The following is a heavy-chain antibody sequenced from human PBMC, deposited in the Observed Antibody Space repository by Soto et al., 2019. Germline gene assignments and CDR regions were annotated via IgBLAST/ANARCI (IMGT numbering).Heavy chain of an antibody. Sequence: SEPLSLTCAFSGASIRSYHWSFLRQPAGKGLEWIGRIQHTGNTNYNPSLKSRVTMSADTSKNQISLKMTSVTAADTAVYFRAKDVSSRRWFDPWGQGVRVTVSS. J-gene: IGHJ5*02. V-gene: IGHV4-4*07. CDR3: AKDVSSRRWFDP. CDR1: GASIRSYH. D-gene: IGHD3-16*01. CDR2: IQHTGNT.